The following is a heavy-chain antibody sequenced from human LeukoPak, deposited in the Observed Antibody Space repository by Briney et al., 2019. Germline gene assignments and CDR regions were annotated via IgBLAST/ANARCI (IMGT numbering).Heavy chain of an antibody. CDR2: ISPYNGNT. J-gene: IGHJ4*02. Sequence: ASVKVSCKSSGYTFTRYGISWVRQAPGQGLEWMGWISPYNGNTRYEQKLQGRVTMTTDTSTSTASMELRSLTSDDTAVYYCGREGPYGYLVSWGQGTLVTVSS. CDR1: GYTFTRYG. D-gene: IGHD6-13*01. CDR3: GREGPYGYLVS. V-gene: IGHV1-18*01.